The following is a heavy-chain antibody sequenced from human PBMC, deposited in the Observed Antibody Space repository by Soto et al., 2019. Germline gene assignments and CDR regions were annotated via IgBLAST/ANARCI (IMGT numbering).Heavy chain of an antibody. CDR3: ATAKRALWEAIRNSAFDI. Sequence: QVQLQQSGPGLVKPSETLSLTCTVTGGSLSSHYWNWIRQSPGKGLEWTGDVYYSGSPNYNPSLKSRVTISVDTSKNQVSLKLRSVTAADTAMYFCATAKRALWEAIRNSAFDIWGQGTMVTVSS. CDR1: GGSLSSHY. CDR2: VYYSGSP. V-gene: IGHV4-59*11. J-gene: IGHJ3*02. D-gene: IGHD1-7*01.